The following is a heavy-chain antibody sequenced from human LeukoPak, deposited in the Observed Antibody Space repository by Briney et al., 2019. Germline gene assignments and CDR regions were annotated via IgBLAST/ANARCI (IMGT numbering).Heavy chain of an antibody. CDR3: ARERSMVRGISWFDP. V-gene: IGHV4-30-4*01. CDR1: GDSISSGGFY. Sequence: PSETLSLTCSVSGDSISSGGFYWSWIRQPPGKGLEWIGYIHSSGNTYYNPSPKSRVFISVDASKNQFSLKVTSVTAADTAVYYCARERSMVRGISWFDPWGQGTLVTVSS. J-gene: IGHJ5*02. D-gene: IGHD3-10*01. CDR2: IHSSGNT.